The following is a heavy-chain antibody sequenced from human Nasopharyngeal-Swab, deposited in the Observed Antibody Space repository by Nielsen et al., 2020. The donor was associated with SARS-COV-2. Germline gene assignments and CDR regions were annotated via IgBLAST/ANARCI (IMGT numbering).Heavy chain of an antibody. CDR1: GFTFSSYG. D-gene: IGHD3-16*01. CDR3: AKDHKMDSGGGVGYMDV. Sequence: LSLTCSASGFTFSSYGMHWVRQAPGKGLEWVAFIRYDGFNQHYADSVKGRFTISRDSFKNTLYLQLNRLRAEDTAVYYCAKDHKMDSGGGVGYMDVWGKGTTVTVSS. J-gene: IGHJ6*03. V-gene: IGHV3-30*02. CDR2: IRYDGFNQ.